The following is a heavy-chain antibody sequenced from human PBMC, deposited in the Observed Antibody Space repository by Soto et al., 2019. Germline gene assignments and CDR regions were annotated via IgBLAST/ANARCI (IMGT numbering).Heavy chain of an antibody. CDR1: GGSLSSYY. CDR3: ARPNESSGYCPSIY. V-gene: IGHV4-59*01. CDR2: IYYTGST. Sequence: SETLSLTCTVSGGSLSSYYWSWIRQPPGKGLEWIGYIYYTGSTNYNPSLKSRVTISVDTSKNQFSLKLSSVTAADTAVYYCARPNESSGYCPSIYWGQGTPVTVSS. D-gene: IGHD3-22*01. J-gene: IGHJ4*02.